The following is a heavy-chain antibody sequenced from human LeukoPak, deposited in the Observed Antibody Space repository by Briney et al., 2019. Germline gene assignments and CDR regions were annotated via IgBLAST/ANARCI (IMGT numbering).Heavy chain of an antibody. CDR3: ARDAMVRGVIISAFDI. V-gene: IGHV4-39*07. Sequence: MPSETLSLTCTVSGGSISSSNYYWGWIRQPPGKGLEWIGSIYYSGSTYYNPSLKSRVTISVDTSKNQFSLKLSSVTAADTAVYYCARDAMVRGVIISAFDIWGQGTMATVSS. J-gene: IGHJ3*02. CDR2: IYYSGST. CDR1: GGSISSSNYY. D-gene: IGHD3-10*01.